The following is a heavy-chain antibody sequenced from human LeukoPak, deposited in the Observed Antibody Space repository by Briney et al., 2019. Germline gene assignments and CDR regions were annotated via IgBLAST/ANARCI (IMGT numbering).Heavy chain of an antibody. CDR3: AKPQLGATYYYFDY. J-gene: IGHJ4*02. CDR1: GFTFSSDA. Sequence: GGSLRLSCAASGFTFSSDAMSWGRQAPGKGLEWVSAISGSGGSTYYADSVKGRFTISRDNSKATLYLQMNSLRAEDTAVYYCAKPQLGATYYYFDYWGQGTLVTVSS. D-gene: IGHD1-26*01. CDR2: ISGSGGST. V-gene: IGHV3-23*01.